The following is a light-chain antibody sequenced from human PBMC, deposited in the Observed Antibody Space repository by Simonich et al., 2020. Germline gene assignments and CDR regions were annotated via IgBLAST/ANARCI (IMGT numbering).Light chain of an antibody. Sequence: DIVMTQSPLSLPVTPGEPAFISCRSSQSLLHSNGKNYLDWYLQKSGQSLQLLIYLGSNRASGVPDRFRGSGSGTDFTLKISRVEAEDVGVYYCMQALQTPLTFGQGTKVEIK. J-gene: IGKJ1*01. V-gene: IGKV2-28*01. CDR2: LGS. CDR1: QSLLHSNGKNY. CDR3: MQALQTPLT.